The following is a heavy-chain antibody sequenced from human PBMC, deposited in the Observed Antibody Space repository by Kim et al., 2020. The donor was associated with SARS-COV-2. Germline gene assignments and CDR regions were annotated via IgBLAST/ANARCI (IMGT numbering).Heavy chain of an antibody. CDR2: IYYSGST. D-gene: IGHD6-13*01. V-gene: IGHV4-39*01. CDR3: ARPEYSSSWYLDWFDP. J-gene: IGHJ5*02. Sequence: SETLSLTCTVSGGSISSSSYYSGWIRQPPGKGLEWIGSIYYSGSTYYNPSLKSRVTISVDTSKNQFSLKLSSVTAADTAVYYCARPEYSSSWYLDWFDPWGQGTLVTVSS. CDR1: GGSISSSSYY.